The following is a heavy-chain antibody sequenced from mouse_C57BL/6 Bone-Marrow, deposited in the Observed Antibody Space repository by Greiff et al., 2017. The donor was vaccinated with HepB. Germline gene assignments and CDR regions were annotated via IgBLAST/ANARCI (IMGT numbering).Heavy chain of an antibody. CDR3: ARHDYDSGFDY. Sequence: QVQLQQPGTELVKPGASVKLSCKASGYTFTSYWMHWVKQRPGQGLEWIGNINPSNGGTNYTEKFKSKATLTVDKSSSTAYMQLSSLTSEASAVYYCARHDYDSGFDYWGQGTTLTVSS. D-gene: IGHD2-4*01. J-gene: IGHJ2*01. V-gene: IGHV1-53*01. CDR2: INPSNGGT. CDR1: GYTFTSYW.